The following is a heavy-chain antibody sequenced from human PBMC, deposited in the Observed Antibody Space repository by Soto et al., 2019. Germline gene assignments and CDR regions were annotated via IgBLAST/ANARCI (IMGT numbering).Heavy chain of an antibody. V-gene: IGHV4-39*01. CDR2: IYYSGST. J-gene: IGHJ6*02. Sequence: PSETLSLTCTVSGGSISSSSSYWGWIRQPPGKGLEWIGSIYYSGSTYYNPSLKSRVDILQDTSKNQFSLNLTSMTAADTAVYYGASSSLYGMYGWGQGTTVTVSS. CDR1: GGSISSSSSY. CDR3: ASSSLYGMYG.